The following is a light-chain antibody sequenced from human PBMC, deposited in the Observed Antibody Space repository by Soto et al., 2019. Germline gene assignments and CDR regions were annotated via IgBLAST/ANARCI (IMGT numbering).Light chain of an antibody. CDR2: GAS. V-gene: IGKV3D-20*02. J-gene: IGKJ4*01. CDR3: QQRHIWPLT. Sequence: EIVLTQSPGALSVAPGETLSLSCRASEAINNNFVAWYQQRPGQVPRLLMYGASIRVSGVPDRISGRRSGTGFILNIARVEPEDSAVYFCQQRHIWPLTFGGGTRLEIK. CDR1: EAINNNF.